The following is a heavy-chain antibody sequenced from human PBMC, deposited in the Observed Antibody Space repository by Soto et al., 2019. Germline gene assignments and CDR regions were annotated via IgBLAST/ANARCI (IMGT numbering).Heavy chain of an antibody. Sequence: QVQLVQSGAEVKKPGASVKVSCKASGYTFTSYDINWVRQATGQGLEWMGWMNPNSGNTGYAQKFQGRVTMTRNTSISTAYMELSSLRSEETAVYYCARGRGDIVLMVYAKYFDYWGQGTLVTVSS. CDR1: GYTFTSYD. CDR3: ARGRGDIVLMVYAKYFDY. J-gene: IGHJ4*02. CDR2: MNPNSGNT. V-gene: IGHV1-8*01. D-gene: IGHD2-8*01.